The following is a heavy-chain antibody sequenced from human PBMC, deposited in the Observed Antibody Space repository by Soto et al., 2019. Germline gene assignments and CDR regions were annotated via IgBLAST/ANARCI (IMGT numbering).Heavy chain of an antibody. D-gene: IGHD6-19*01. CDR3: AREVEYTSAFGISSSFDY. CDR2: ISKGGSNL. V-gene: IGHV3-30-3*01. CDR1: GFTLSSYA. Sequence: GGSLRLSCAASGFTLSSYAIHWVRQAPGKGLEWVTVISKGGSNLYFADSVKGRFTISRDNSKNTLYLRMNSLRSEDTAVYYCAREVEYTSAFGISSSFDYWGQGTLVTVSS. J-gene: IGHJ4*02.